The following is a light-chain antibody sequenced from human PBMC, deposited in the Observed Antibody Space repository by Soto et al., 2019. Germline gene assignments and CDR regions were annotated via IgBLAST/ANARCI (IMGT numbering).Light chain of an antibody. Sequence: IQITQSPSTLSASVGDTVTISCRASQAISVSLAWYRQKPGKAPNLLIYDASTLQEGVPSRFSGSGSGTEFTLTVTRLQPDDFATYFCQQYEKYSTFGHGTKVDVK. J-gene: IGKJ1*01. CDR2: DAS. V-gene: IGKV1-5*01. CDR1: QAISVS. CDR3: QQYEKYST.